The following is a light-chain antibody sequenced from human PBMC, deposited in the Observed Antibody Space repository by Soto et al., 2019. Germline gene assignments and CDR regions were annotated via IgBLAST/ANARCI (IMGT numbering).Light chain of an antibody. Sequence: QSALTQPTSVSGSPGQSITISCTGTRNDIGSYNYVSWYQQHPGKAPRLLIFGVSNRPSGISSRFSGSKSGITASLTISGLQAEDEADYYCSSYTSSRTHVFGTGTKLTVL. CDR1: RNDIGSYNY. J-gene: IGLJ1*01. CDR3: SSYTSSRTHV. V-gene: IGLV2-14*01. CDR2: GVS.